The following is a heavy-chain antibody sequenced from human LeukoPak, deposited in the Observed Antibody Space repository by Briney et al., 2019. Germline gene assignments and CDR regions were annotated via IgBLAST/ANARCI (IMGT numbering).Heavy chain of an antibody. Sequence: SETLSLTCTVSGDFTSIYYWSWIRQPPGKGLEWIGYINYSGSTNYNPSLKSRVTISIDTSKNQFSLKLNSVTAADTAVYYCARPYSGSHGDAFDIWGQGTMVTVSS. D-gene: IGHD1-26*01. V-gene: IGHV4-59*01. J-gene: IGHJ3*02. CDR1: GDFTSIYY. CDR2: INYSGST. CDR3: ARPYSGSHGDAFDI.